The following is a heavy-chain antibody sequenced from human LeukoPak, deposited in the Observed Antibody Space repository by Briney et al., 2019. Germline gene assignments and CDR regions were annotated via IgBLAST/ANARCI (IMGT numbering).Heavy chain of an antibody. CDR2: IRYDGSNK. CDR3: AKSSGYSYGYNYYYYMDV. V-gene: IGHV3-30*02. CDR1: GFTFSSYG. D-gene: IGHD5-18*01. J-gene: IGHJ6*03. Sequence: GGSLRLSCAASGFTFSSYGMHWVRQAPGKGLEWVAFIRYDGSNKYYADSVKGRFTISRDNSKNTLYLQMNSLRAEDTAVYYCAKSSGYSYGYNYYYYMDVWGKGTTVTVSS.